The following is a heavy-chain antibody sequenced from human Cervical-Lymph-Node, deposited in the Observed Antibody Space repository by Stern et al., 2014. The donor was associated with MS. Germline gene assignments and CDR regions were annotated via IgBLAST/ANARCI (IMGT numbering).Heavy chain of an antibody. CDR3: ARTPFGGTRGDY. CDR1: GFTFSDYY. D-gene: IGHD1/OR15-1a*01. V-gene: IGHV3-11*01. CDR2: ISNSGNNI. Sequence: QMQLVESGGGLVKPGGSLRLSCAASGFTFSDYYMGWIRQAPGKGLEWLSYISNSGNNIYYADSVKGRFTISRDNAKNSLFLQMNGLRAEDTAVYFCARTPFGGTRGDYWGQGTLVRVSS. J-gene: IGHJ4*02.